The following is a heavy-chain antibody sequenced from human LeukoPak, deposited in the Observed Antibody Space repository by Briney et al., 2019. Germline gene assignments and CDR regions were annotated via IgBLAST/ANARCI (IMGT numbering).Heavy chain of an antibody. CDR3: AKSPGVRYFDWLLGYFDY. CDR1: GFTFSSYG. V-gene: IGHV3-30*02. J-gene: IGHJ4*02. CDR2: IRYDGSNK. D-gene: IGHD3-9*01. Sequence: GGSLRLSCAASGFTFSSYGMHWVRQAPGKGLEWVAFIRYDGSNKYYADSVKGRFTISRDNSKNTLYLQMNSLRAEDTAVYYCAKSPGVRYFDWLLGYFDYWGQGTLVTVSS.